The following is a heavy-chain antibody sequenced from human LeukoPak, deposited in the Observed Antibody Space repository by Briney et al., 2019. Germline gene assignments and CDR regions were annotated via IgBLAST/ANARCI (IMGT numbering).Heavy chain of an antibody. CDR3: ARRPTGDPKFDY. CDR2: IYYSGST. J-gene: IGHJ4*02. V-gene: IGHV4-59*08. CDR1: GGSISSYY. D-gene: IGHD7-27*01. Sequence: SETLSLTCAVSGGSISSYYWSWIRQPPGKGLEWIGYIYYSGSTNYNPSLKSRVTISVDTSKNRFSLKLSTVTAADTAVYYCARRPTGDPKFDYWGQGTLVTVSS.